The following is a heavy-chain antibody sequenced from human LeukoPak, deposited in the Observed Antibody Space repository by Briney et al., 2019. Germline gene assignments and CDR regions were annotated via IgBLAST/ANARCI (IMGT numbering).Heavy chain of an antibody. CDR3: ARHVWPITVTPIRRQGWFDT. D-gene: IGHD4-17*01. CDR2: ISSSSSYI. Sequence: PGGSLRLSCAASGFTFSSYSMNWVRQAPGKGLEWVSSISSSSSYIYYADSVKGRFTISRDNAKNSLYLQMNSLRAEDTAVYYCARHVWPITVTPIRRQGWFDTWGQGTLVTVSS. V-gene: IGHV3-21*01. CDR1: GFTFSSYS. J-gene: IGHJ5*02.